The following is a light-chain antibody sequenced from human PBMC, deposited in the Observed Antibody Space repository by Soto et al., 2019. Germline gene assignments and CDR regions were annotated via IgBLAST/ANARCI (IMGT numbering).Light chain of an antibody. Sequence: EIVLTQSPGTLSLSPGERATLSCRASQSVSSRYLAWYQQKPGQAPRLLISGAFTRATGIPDRFSGSGSGTDFTLTISRLEPEDFAIYYFQQYGPSPQQYGSSPRLTFGGGTKVEIK. CDR3: QQYGPSPQQYGSSPRLT. CDR1: QSVSSRY. V-gene: IGKV3-20*01. CDR2: GAF. J-gene: IGKJ4*01.